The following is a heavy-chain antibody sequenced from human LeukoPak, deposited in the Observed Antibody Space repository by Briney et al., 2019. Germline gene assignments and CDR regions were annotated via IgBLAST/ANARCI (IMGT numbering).Heavy chain of an antibody. J-gene: IGHJ6*02. CDR3: ARDRNSGSSSGMDV. CDR2: IIPIFGTA. Sequence: ASVKVSCKASGYTFTSYYMHWVRQAPGQGLEWMGGIIPIFGTANYAQKFQGRVTITADESTSTAYIELSSLRSEDTAVYYCARDRNSGSSSGMDVWGQGTTVTVSS. V-gene: IGHV1-69*13. CDR1: GYTFTSYY. D-gene: IGHD1-26*01.